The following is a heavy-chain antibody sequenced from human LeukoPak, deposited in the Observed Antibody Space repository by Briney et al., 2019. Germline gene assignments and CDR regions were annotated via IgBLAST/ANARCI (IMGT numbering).Heavy chain of an antibody. CDR3: ASIPHY. CDR1: GGSISSYY. V-gene: IGHV4-59*08. J-gene: IGHJ4*02. CDR2: IYYSGST. D-gene: IGHD2-21*01. Sequence: SETLSLTCTVSGGSISSYYWSWIRQPPGKGLEWIGYIYYSGSTNYNPSLRSRVTISVDTSKNQFSLKLSSVTAADTAVYYCASIPHYWGQGTLVTVSS.